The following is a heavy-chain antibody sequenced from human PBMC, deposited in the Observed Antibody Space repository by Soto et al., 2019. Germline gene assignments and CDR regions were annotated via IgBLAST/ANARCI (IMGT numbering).Heavy chain of an antibody. CDR2: IYHSGSA. V-gene: IGHV4-30-2*01. CDR3: ARGSKLAAAGKGGNYYYYGMDV. Sequence: SETLSLTCAVSGGSISSGGYSWSWIRQPPGKGLEWIGYIYHSGSAYYNPSLKSRVTISVDTSKSQFSLKLSSVTAADTAVYYCARGSKLAAAGKGGNYYYYGMDVWGQGTTVTVSS. CDR1: GGSISSGGYS. J-gene: IGHJ6*02. D-gene: IGHD6-13*01.